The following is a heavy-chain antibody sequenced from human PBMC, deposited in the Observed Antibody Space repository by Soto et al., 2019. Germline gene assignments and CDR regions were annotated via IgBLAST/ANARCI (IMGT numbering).Heavy chain of an antibody. CDR1: GGSISSFY. CDR3: ARAGVVVAATLGAYDY. D-gene: IGHD2-15*01. V-gene: IGHV4-59*06. CDR2: IYYSGST. J-gene: IGHJ4*02. Sequence: SETLSLTCTVSGGSISSFYWSWIRQPPGKGLEWIGYIYYSGSTYYNPSLKSRVTISVDTSKNQFSLKLSSVTAADTAVYYCARAGVVVAATLGAYDYWGQGTLVTVSS.